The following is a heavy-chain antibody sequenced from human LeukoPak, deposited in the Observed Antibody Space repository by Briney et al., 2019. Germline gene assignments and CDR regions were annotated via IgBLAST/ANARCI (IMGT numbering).Heavy chain of an antibody. J-gene: IGHJ4*02. CDR3: ARGVGATY. CDR1: GGSISYSNSY. V-gene: IGHV4-39*07. D-gene: IGHD1-26*01. Sequence: PSETLSLTCTVSGGSISYSNSYWGWIRQPPGKGLEWIGNIYFSGSTYYKQSLKSRVTISVDTSKNQFSLKLRSVTAADTAVYYCARGVGATYWGQGTLVTVSS. CDR2: IYFSGST.